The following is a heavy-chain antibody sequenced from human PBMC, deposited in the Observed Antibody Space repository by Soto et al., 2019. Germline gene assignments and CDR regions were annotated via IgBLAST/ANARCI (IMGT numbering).Heavy chain of an antibody. CDR3: ARERKFDFWRKGLDV. D-gene: IGHD3-3*01. CDR2: MDPNTGST. Sequence: QAQLVQSGAEVKKPGASVKVSCKASGYTFTRYDINWVRQAPGQGLERLGWMDPNTGSTGYAQNFQGRVTMTRNISVNTAHMEVSSLRSEDTAVYYCARERKFDFWRKGLDVWGQGTTVTVSS. V-gene: IGHV1-8*01. J-gene: IGHJ6*02. CDR1: GYTFTRYD.